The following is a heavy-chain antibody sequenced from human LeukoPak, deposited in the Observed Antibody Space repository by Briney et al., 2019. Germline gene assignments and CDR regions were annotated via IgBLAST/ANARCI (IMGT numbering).Heavy chain of an antibody. Sequence: ASVKVSCKASGYTFTSYYMHWVRQAPGQGLEWMGIINPSGGSTSYAQKFQGRVTMTRDTSTSTVYMELSSLRSEDTAVHYCARAEYSYGRMDVWGKGTTVTVSS. CDR2: INPSGGST. CDR3: ARAEYSYGRMDV. CDR1: GYTFTSYY. D-gene: IGHD5-18*01. J-gene: IGHJ6*03. V-gene: IGHV1-46*01.